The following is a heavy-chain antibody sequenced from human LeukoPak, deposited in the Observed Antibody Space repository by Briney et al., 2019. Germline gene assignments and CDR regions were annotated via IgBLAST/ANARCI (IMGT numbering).Heavy chain of an antibody. CDR2: IIPIFGTA. J-gene: IGHJ6*03. D-gene: IGHD2-2*01. CDR1: GGTFSSYA. Sequence: SVRVSCKASGGTFSSYAISWVRQAPGQGLEWMGGIIPIFGTANYAQKFQGRVTITADESTSTAYMELSSLRSEDTAVYYCAKSLDIVVVPAAMDYYYYMDVWGKGTTVTVSS. V-gene: IGHV1-69*13. CDR3: AKSLDIVVVPAAMDYYYYMDV.